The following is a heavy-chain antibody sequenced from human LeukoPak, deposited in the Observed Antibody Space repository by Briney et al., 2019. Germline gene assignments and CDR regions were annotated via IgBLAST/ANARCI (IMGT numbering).Heavy chain of an antibody. CDR3: ARRMVRVHAFDI. D-gene: IGHD3-10*01. CDR2: ITAYNGNT. V-gene: IGHV1-18*01. Sequence: ASVKVSCKTSGYSFTTYGISWVRQAPGQGLEWLGWITAYNGNTKYAPKVQGRVTMTTDKSTGTAYMELRSLRSDDTAVYYCARRMVRVHAFDIWGQGTMVTVSS. CDR1: GYSFTTYG. J-gene: IGHJ3*02.